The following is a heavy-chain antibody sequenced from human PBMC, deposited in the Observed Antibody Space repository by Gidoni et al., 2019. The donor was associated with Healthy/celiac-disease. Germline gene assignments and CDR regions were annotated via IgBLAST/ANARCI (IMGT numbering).Heavy chain of an antibody. CDR3: ARVSGGLWSDYYYYGMDV. Sequence: EVQLVESGGGLVQPGGSLRLSCAASGFTFSSYWMSWVRKAPGKGLEWVANIKQDGSEKYYVDSVKGRFTISRDNAKNSLYLKMNSLRAEDTAVYYCARVSGGLWSDYYYYGMDVWGQGTTVTVSS. J-gene: IGHJ6*02. CDR1: GFTFSSYW. V-gene: IGHV3-7*01. CDR2: IKQDGSEK. D-gene: IGHD5-18*01.